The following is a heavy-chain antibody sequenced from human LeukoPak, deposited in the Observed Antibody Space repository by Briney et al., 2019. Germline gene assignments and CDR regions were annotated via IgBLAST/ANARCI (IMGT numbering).Heavy chain of an antibody. CDR1: GGSISSGSYY. CDR3: VRASVESGGAFDI. Sequence: SETLSLTCTVSGGSISSGSYYWSWIRQPPGKGLEWIGYIYHSGSTYYNPSLKSRVTISVDRSKNQFSLKLSSVTAADTAVYYCVRASVESGGAFDIWGQGTMVTVSS. CDR2: IYHSGST. J-gene: IGHJ3*02. D-gene: IGHD2-15*01. V-gene: IGHV4-30-2*01.